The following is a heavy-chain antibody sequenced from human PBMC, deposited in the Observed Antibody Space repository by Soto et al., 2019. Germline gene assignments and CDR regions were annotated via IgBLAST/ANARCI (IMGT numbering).Heavy chain of an antibody. J-gene: IGHJ4*02. D-gene: IGHD6-19*01. Sequence: QLQLQESGPGLVKPSETLSLTCTVSGGSISSSSYYWGWIRQPPGKGLEWIGSIYYSGSTYYNPSLKSRVTISVDTSKNQFSLKLSSVTAADTAVYYCARHVFGYRLVYDYWGQGTLVTVSS. V-gene: IGHV4-39*01. CDR1: GGSISSSSYY. CDR2: IYYSGST. CDR3: ARHVFGYRLVYDY.